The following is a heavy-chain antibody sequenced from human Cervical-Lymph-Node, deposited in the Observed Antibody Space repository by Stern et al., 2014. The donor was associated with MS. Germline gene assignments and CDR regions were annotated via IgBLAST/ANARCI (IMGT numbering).Heavy chain of an antibody. Sequence: QVQLVESGPGLVRPSQTLSLICSVSGGSISTVPYYWSWIRQHPGKGLEWIGYVYYSGAAYYNPSLTSRTTISRDASHNHFSLELRSVTAADTAVYYCARDPGMGYSGNDPGDYWGQGALVTVSS. CDR1: GGSISTVPYY. J-gene: IGHJ4*02. CDR2: VYYSGAA. D-gene: IGHD5-12*01. V-gene: IGHV4-31*03. CDR3: ARDPGMGYSGNDPGDY.